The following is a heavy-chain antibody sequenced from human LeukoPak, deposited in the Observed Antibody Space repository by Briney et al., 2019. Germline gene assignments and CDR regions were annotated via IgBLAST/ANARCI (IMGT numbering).Heavy chain of an antibody. CDR1: GFSLSTSGVG. CDR2: IYWNDDK. J-gene: IGHJ3*02. Sequence: SGPTLVNPTQTLMLTCTFSGFSLSTSGVGVGWIRQPPGKALEGLALIYWNDDKRYSPSLKSRLTITKDTSKNQVVLTMTNMDPVDTATYYCAHTLFVWFGDAFDIWGQGTMVTVSS. D-gene: IGHD3-10*01. CDR3: AHTLFVWFGDAFDI. V-gene: IGHV2-5*01.